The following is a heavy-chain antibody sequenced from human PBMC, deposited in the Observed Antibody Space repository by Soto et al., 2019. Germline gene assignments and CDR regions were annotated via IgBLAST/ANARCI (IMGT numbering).Heavy chain of an antibody. CDR1: GYTFTGYY. D-gene: IGHD2-15*01. CDR2: INPNSGGT. CDR3: ARGGGVVVAPGYMDV. Sequence: ASVNVSCKASGYTFTGYYMHWVRQAPGQGLEWMGWINPNSGGTNYAQKFQGWVTMTRDTSISTAYMELSRLRSDDTAVYYCARGGGVVVAPGYMDVWGKGTTVTVSS. V-gene: IGHV1-2*04. J-gene: IGHJ6*03.